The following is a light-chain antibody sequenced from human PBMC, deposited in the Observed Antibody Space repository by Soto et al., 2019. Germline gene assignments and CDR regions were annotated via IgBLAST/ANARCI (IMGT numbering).Light chain of an antibody. CDR3: SSWTSSSTVE. CDR1: SSDVGAYNY. Sequence: QSVLTQPASVSGSPGQSITISCTGTSSDVGAYNYVSWYQQHPGKAPKLMIYDVNIRPSGVSNRFSGSKSGNTASLTISGLQDEDAADYYCSSWTSSSTVEFGGGTKLTVL. J-gene: IGLJ2*01. CDR2: DVN. V-gene: IGLV2-14*01.